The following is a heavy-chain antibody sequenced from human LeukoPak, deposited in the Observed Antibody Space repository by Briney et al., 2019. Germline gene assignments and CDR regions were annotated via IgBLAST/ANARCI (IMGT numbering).Heavy chain of an antibody. CDR3: ARHEGGADWCFDL. J-gene: IGHJ2*01. CDR2: IYPGDSDT. V-gene: IGHV5-51*01. Sequence: GESLKISCKGSGYSFTNYWIGWVRQMPGKGLEWMGIIYPGDSDTRYSPSFQGQITISADKSISTAYLQWSSLKASDTAIYYCARHEGGADWCFDLWGRGTQVTVSS. D-gene: IGHD3-16*01. CDR1: GYSFTNYW.